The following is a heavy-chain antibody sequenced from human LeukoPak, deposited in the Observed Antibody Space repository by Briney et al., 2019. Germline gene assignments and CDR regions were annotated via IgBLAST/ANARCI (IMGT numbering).Heavy chain of an antibody. CDR2: IIPIFGTS. CDR1: GGTFSTYS. V-gene: IGHV1-69*13. Sequence: VKVSCKASGGTFSTYSISWVRQAPGQGLEWMGGIIPIFGTSNYAQKFQGRVTITADESTSTAYMELSSLRSEDTAVYYCARDDGRYFDRLGHDAFDIWGQGTLVTVSS. J-gene: IGHJ3*02. D-gene: IGHD3-9*01. CDR3: ARDDGRYFDRLGHDAFDI.